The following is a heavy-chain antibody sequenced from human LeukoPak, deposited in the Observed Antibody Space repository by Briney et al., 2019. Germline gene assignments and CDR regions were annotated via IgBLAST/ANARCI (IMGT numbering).Heavy chain of an antibody. Sequence: RESLKISCRVSGYTFTNYWIGWVRQVPGKCLEWMGVIYPGDSFVNYSPSFQGQVTISVDTSITTAYLQWNSLEASDTAMYYCARPLAGAHSGIYYFDYWGQGTLVTVSS. V-gene: IGHV5-51*01. CDR3: ARPLAGAHSGIYYFDY. D-gene: IGHD1-26*01. CDR1: GYTFTNYW. CDR2: IYPGDSFV. J-gene: IGHJ4*02.